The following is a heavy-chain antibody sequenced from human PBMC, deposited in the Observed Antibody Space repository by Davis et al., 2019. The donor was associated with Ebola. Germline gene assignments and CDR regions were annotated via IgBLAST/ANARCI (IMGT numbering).Heavy chain of an antibody. CDR2: IRSKANSYAT. CDR3: TSPYGVYEI. Sequence: GESLKISCAASGFTFSGSAMHWVRQASGKGLEWVGRIRSKANSYATAYAASVKGRFTISRDDSKNTAYLQMSSLKTEDTAVYYCTSPYGVYEIWSQGTLVTVSS. J-gene: IGHJ4*02. V-gene: IGHV3-73*01. CDR1: GFTFSGSA. D-gene: IGHD4-17*01.